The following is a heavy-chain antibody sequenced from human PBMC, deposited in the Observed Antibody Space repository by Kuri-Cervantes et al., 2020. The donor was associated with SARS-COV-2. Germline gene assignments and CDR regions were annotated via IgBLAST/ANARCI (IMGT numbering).Heavy chain of an antibody. CDR3: ARGRCSSTSCRVGRGAFDI. Sequence: GESLKISCAASGFTFNNYAMHWVRQTPGEGLEWVAITPYDGSTKYYADSVKGRFTISRDNSKNTLYLQMNSLRAEDTAVYYCARGRCSSTSCRVGRGAFDIWGQGTMVTVSS. J-gene: IGHJ3*02. CDR1: GFTFNNYA. CDR2: TPYDGSTK. D-gene: IGHD2-2*01. V-gene: IGHV3-30-3*01.